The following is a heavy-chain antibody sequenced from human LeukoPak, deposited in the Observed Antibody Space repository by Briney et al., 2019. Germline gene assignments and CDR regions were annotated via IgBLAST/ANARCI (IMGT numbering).Heavy chain of an antibody. CDR1: GYTFTSYG. V-gene: IGHV1-18*01. CDR3: ARGDFGFRGSLVVVVAATGDWFDP. J-gene: IGHJ5*02. D-gene: IGHD2-15*01. CDR2: ISAYNGNT. Sequence: ASVKVSCKASGYTFTSYGISWVRQAPGQGLEWMGWISAYNGNTNYAQKLQGRVTMTTDTSTSTAYMELRSLRSDDTAVYYCARGDFGFRGSLVVVVAATGDWFDPWGQGTLVTVSS.